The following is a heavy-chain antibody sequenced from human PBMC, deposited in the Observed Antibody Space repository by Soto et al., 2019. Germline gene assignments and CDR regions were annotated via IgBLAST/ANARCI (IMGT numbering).Heavy chain of an antibody. V-gene: IGHV3-21*01. CDR3: AREDYSNFDY. CDR2: ISSSSSYI. Sequence: GSLRLSCAASGFTFSSYSMNWVRQAPGKGLEWVSSISSSSSYIYSADSVKGRFTISRDNAKNSLYLQMNSLRAEDTAVYYCAREDYSNFDYWGQGT. CDR1: GFTFSSYS. J-gene: IGHJ4*02. D-gene: IGHD4-4*01.